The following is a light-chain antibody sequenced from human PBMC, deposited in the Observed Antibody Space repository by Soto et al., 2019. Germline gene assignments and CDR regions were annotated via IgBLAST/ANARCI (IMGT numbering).Light chain of an antibody. V-gene: IGLV2-8*01. CDR1: SSDVGGYKY. Sequence: QSARTQPPSASGSPGQSVTISCTGTSSDVGGYKYVSWYQQHPGKAPKLIIYEVSKRPSGVPDRFSGSKSGNTASLTVSGLQAEDEADYFCTSYAGSNNLVFGGGTKLTVL. CDR2: EVS. CDR3: TSYAGSNNLV. J-gene: IGLJ2*01.